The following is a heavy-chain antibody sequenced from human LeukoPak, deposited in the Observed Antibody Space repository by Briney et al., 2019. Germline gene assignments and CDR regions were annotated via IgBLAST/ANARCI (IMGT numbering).Heavy chain of an antibody. CDR1: GFTFSSYA. Sequence: PGGSLRLSCGASGFTFSSYAISWVRQAPGKGLEWVSAISGSGGSTYYADSVKGRFTISRDNSKNTLYLQMNSLRAEDTAVYYCAKDRDYVNYFDYWGQATLVTVSS. CDR3: AKDRDYVNYFDY. V-gene: IGHV3-23*01. CDR2: ISGSGGST. J-gene: IGHJ4*02. D-gene: IGHD4-17*01.